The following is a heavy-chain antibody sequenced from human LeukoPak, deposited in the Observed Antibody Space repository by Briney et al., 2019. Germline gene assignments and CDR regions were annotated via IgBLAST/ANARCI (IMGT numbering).Heavy chain of an antibody. CDR2: ISSSGSTI. J-gene: IGHJ3*02. CDR3: ARELRTPYDILGRGNAFDI. D-gene: IGHD3-9*01. Sequence: GGSLTLSCAAAGFTFSSYEINRVRQAPGQGLERVSYISSSGSTINYADSVKGRFTISRDNAKNSLYLQMNSLRAEDTAVYYCARELRTPYDILGRGNAFDIWGQGTLVTVSS. CDR1: GFTFSSYE. V-gene: IGHV3-48*03.